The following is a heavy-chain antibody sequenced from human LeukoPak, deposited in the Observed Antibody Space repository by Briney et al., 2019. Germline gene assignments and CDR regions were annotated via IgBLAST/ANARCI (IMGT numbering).Heavy chain of an antibody. J-gene: IGHJ3*02. CDR2: ISSSSSTI. V-gene: IGHV3-48*01. CDR3: ARDLYVDIVATIPDAFDI. Sequence: GGSLRLSCPASGFTFSSYSVNWVRQAPGKGLEWVSYISSSSSTIYYADSVKGRFTISRDNAKNSLYLQMNGLRAEDTAVYYCARDLYVDIVATIPDAFDIWGQGTMVTVSS. CDR1: GFTFSSYS. D-gene: IGHD5-12*01.